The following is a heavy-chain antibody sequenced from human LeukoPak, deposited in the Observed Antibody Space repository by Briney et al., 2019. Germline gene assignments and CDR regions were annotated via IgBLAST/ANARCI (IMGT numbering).Heavy chain of an antibody. D-gene: IGHD3-10*01. V-gene: IGHV4-34*01. CDR3: ARVPSLLLWFAELCSWFDP. CDR2: INHSGST. Sequence: SETLSLTCAVYGGSFSGYYWSWIRQPPGKGLEWIGEINHSGSTNYNPSLKSRVTISVDTSKNQFSLKLGSVTAADTAVYYCARVPSLLLWFAELCSWFDPWGQGTLVTVSS. J-gene: IGHJ5*02. CDR1: GGSFSGYY.